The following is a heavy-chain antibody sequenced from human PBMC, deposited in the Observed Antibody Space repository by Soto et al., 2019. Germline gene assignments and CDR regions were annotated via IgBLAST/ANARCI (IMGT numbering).Heavy chain of an antibody. Sequence: VQLVESGGGLVQPGGSLRLSCAASGFTFSSYDMIWVRQPPGKGLEWVSYISSGGRSIYYADSVKGRFTISRDNAKNSLYLQMNSLRAEDTGVYYCARDAHDYHDSNGSLFCGQGTLVTVSS. CDR2: ISSGGRSI. J-gene: IGHJ4*02. V-gene: IGHV3-48*03. CDR1: GFTFSSYD. D-gene: IGHD3-22*01. CDR3: ARDAHDYHDSNGSLF.